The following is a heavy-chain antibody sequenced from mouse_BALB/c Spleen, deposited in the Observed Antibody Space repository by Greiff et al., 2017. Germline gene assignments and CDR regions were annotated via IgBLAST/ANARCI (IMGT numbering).Heavy chain of an antibody. CDR1: GFTFNTYA. CDR2: IRSKSNNYAT. CDR3: VSGPYYYAMDY. Sequence: EVKLMESGGGLVQPKGSLKLSCAASGFTFNTYAMNWVRQAPGKGLEWVARIRSKSNNYATYYADSVKDRFTISRDDSQSMLYLQMNNLKTEDTAMYYCVSGPYYYAMDYWGQGTSVTVSS. J-gene: IGHJ4*01. V-gene: IGHV10-1*02.